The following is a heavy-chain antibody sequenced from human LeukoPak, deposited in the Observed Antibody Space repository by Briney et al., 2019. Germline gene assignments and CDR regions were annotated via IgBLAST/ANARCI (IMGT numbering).Heavy chain of an antibody. J-gene: IGHJ4*02. Sequence: GGSLRLSCAASGFIVSSSYMSWVRQAPGKGLEWVSVIFSINTTYYADSVKGRFTISRDNSKNTVYLQMNSLRDEDTAIYYCARRPRGVNYGYYWGQGTLVTVSS. V-gene: IGHV3-53*01. D-gene: IGHD3-10*01. CDR1: GFIVSSSY. CDR3: ARRPRGVNYGYY. CDR2: IFSINTT.